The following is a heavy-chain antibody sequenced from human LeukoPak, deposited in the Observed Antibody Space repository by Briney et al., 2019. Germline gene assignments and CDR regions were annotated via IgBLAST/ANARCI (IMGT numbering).Heavy chain of an antibody. CDR2: INHSGST. V-gene: IGHV4-34*01. Sequence: PSETLSLTCAVYGGSFSGYYWSWIRQPPGKGLEWIGEINHSGSTNYNPSLKSRVTISVDTSKNQFSLKLSSVPAADTAVYYCARKRITMVRGVPLPNWFDPWGQGTLVTVSS. D-gene: IGHD3-10*01. CDR3: ARKRITMVRGVPLPNWFDP. J-gene: IGHJ5*02. CDR1: GGSFSGYY.